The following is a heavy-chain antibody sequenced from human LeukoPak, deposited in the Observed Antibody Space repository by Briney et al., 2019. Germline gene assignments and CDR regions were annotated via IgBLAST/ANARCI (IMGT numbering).Heavy chain of an antibody. D-gene: IGHD5-18*01. V-gene: IGHV3-30*18. CDR1: GFTFSSDG. CDR3: AKDDGYSYGFSY. CDR2: ISYDGSNK. J-gene: IGHJ4*02. Sequence: PGRSLRLSCAASGFTFSSDGMHWVRQAPGKGLEWVAVISYDGSNKYYADSVKGRFTISRDNSKNTLYLQMNSLRAEDTAVYYCAKDDGYSYGFSYWGQGTLVTVSS.